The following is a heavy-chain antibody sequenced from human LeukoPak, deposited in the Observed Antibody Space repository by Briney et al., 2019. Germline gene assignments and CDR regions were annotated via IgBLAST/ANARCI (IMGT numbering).Heavy chain of an antibody. CDR2: IYTSGST. V-gene: IGHV4-61*02. CDR3: AREEGSPDYYDSSGFDY. J-gene: IGHJ4*02. D-gene: IGHD3-22*01. Sequence: SQTLSLTCTVSGGSISSGSYYWSWIRQPAGKGLEWIGRIYTSGSTNYNPFLKSRVTISVDTSKNQFSLKLSSVTAADTAVYYCAREEGSPDYYDSSGFDYWGQGTLVTVSS. CDR1: GGSISSGSYY.